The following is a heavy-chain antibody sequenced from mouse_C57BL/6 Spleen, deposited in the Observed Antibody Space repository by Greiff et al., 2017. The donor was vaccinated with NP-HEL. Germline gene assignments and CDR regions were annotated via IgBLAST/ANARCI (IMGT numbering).Heavy chain of an antibody. V-gene: IGHV1-59*01. CDR3: AKEGGYYYGSSWYFDV. Sequence: QVQLQQPGAELVRPGTSVKLSCKASGYTFTSYWMHWVKQRPGQGLEWIGVIDPSDSYTNYNQKFKVKATLTVDTSSSTAYMQLSSLTSEDSAFYYCAKEGGYYYGSSWYFDVWGTGTTVTVSS. CDR1: GYTFTSYW. CDR2: IDPSDSYT. D-gene: IGHD1-1*01. J-gene: IGHJ1*03.